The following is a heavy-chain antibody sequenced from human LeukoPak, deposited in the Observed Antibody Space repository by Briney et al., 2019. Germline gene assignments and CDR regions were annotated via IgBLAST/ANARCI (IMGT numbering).Heavy chain of an antibody. J-gene: IGHJ3*02. D-gene: IGHD1-26*01. CDR2: TYYRSKWYN. Sequence: SQPLSLTCAISGDSVSSNSGAWNWIRQSPSRGLEWLVRTYYRSKWYNDYAVSVKSRITINPETSKKHFSLQLNSETPEDTAVYYCASGRYYAFHIWGQGTMVIVSS. V-gene: IGHV6-1*01. CDR1: GDSVSSNSGA. CDR3: ASGRYYAFHI.